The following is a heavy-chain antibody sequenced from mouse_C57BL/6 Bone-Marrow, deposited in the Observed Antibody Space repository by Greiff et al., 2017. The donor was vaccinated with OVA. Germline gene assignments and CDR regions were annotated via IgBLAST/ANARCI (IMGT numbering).Heavy chain of an antibody. Sequence: VQLVESGPELVKPGASVKISCKASGYAFSSSWMNWVKQRPGKGLEWIGRIYPGDGDTNYNGKFKGKATLTADKSSSTAYMQLSSLTSEDSAVYFCVRLLRPLYYYAMDYWGQGTSVTVSS. CDR3: VRLLRPLYYYAMDY. D-gene: IGHD1-2*01. J-gene: IGHJ4*01. CDR2: IYPGDGDT. V-gene: IGHV1-82*01. CDR1: GYAFSSSW.